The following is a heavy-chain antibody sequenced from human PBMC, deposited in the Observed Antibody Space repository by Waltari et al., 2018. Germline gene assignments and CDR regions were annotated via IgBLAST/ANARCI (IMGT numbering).Heavy chain of an antibody. J-gene: IGHJ3*02. CDR2: IWYDGSNK. Sequence: QVQLVESGGGVVQPGRSLRLSCAASGFTFSSYGMHWVRQAPGKGLEWVAVIWYDGSNKYYADAVKGRFTISRDNSKNTLYLQMNSLRAEDTAVDYCARAFYDSSGKRGDDAFDIWGQGTMVTVSS. D-gene: IGHD3-22*01. V-gene: IGHV3-33*01. CDR3: ARAFYDSSGKRGDDAFDI. CDR1: GFTFSSYG.